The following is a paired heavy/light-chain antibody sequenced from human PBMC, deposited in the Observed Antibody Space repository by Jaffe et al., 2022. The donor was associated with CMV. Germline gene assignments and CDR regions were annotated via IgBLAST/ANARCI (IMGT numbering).Light chain of an antibody. Sequence: QTVLTQPPSVSGAPGQGVTISCTGSSSNIGAGYDVHWYQQLPGTAPKLLIYTNNNRPSGVPDRFSGSKSGTSASLAITGLQAEDEADYYCQSYDSSLSGSNVVFGGGTKLTVL. V-gene: IGLV1-40*01. CDR2: TNN. J-gene: IGLJ2*01. CDR3: QSYDSSLSGSNVV. CDR1: SSNIGAGYD.
Heavy chain of an antibody. D-gene: IGHD2-15*01. CDR1: GYTFTTYW. CDR2: IHPGDSTV. J-gene: IGHJ6*03. CDR3: ARQGELGYCSGSGCSNYYYFYYMDV. Sequence: EAQLAQSGPEVKKPGNSLRISCQGSGYTFTTYWIAWVRQMPGKGLEWMGIIHPGDSTVRYSPSFQGQVIISVDKSINTAYLQWYNLEASDTAMYYCARQGELGYCSGSGCSNYYYFYYMDVWGKGTTVTVSS. V-gene: IGHV5-51*01.